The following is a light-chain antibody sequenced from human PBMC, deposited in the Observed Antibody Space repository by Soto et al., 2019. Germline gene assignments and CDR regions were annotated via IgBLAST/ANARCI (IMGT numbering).Light chain of an antibody. CDR1: QSVLYTSDNKTY. CDR2: WAA. CDR3: QQYYTAHS. V-gene: IGKV4-1*01. Sequence: DIVMNQSPDSLAVSLGERATINCKSSQSVLYTSDNKTYLAWYQQKAGQPPKLLIYWAATRDSVVPDRFSGSGSGADFTRTISNLQSEDGAVDEFQQYYTAHSFGGGTKVEL. J-gene: IGKJ4*01.